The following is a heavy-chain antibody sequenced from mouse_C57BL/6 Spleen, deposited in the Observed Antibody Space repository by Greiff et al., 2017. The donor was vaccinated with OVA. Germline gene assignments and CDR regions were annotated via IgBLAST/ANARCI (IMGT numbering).Heavy chain of an antibody. CDR1: GYTFTSYG. D-gene: IGHD1-1*01. V-gene: IGHV1-81*01. CDR2: IYPRSGNT. Sequence: QVHVKQSGAELARPGASVKLSCKASGYTFTSYGISWVKQRTGQGLEWIGEIYPRSGNTYYNEKFKGKATLTADKSSSTAYMELRSLTSEDSAVYFCASLYYYGSSPYFDYWGQGTTLTVSS. CDR3: ASLYYYGSSPYFDY. J-gene: IGHJ2*01.